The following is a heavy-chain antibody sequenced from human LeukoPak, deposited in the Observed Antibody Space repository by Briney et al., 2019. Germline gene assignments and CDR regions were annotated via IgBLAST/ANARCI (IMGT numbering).Heavy chain of an antibody. CDR1: GFTFDDYA. D-gene: IGHD6-19*01. CDR2: ISWNSGSI. V-gene: IGHV3-9*03. CDR3: AKDRSSSGWYGFDY. J-gene: IGHJ4*02. Sequence: GGSLRLSCAASGFTFDDYAMHWVRQAPGKGLEWVSYISWNSGSIGYADSVKGRFTISRDNAKNSLYLQMNSLRAEDMALYYCAKDRSSSGWYGFDYWGQGTLVTVSS.